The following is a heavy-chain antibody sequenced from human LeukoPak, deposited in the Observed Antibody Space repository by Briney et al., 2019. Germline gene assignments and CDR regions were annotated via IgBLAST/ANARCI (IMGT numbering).Heavy chain of an antibody. CDR3: ARGQRYAPLDS. J-gene: IGHJ4*02. V-gene: IGHV6-1*01. CDR1: RDSVSTNGPA. CDR2: AYYTSRWYH. Sequence: SQTLSDTRAISRDSVSTNGPAWNWTRHSPSRGLEWLGRAYYTSRWYHDYAYFLKSRITIDADTSKNQFSLQLNSVTPDDTAVYYCARGQRYAPLDSWGQGTLVTVYS. D-gene: IGHD2-8*01.